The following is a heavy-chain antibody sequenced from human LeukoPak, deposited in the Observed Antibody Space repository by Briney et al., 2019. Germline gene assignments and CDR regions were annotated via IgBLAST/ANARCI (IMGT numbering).Heavy chain of an antibody. CDR2: IIPIFGTA. CDR3: ARGFGDIVATRGDLGDY. D-gene: IGHD5-12*01. J-gene: IGHJ4*02. V-gene: IGHV1-69*13. Sequence: SVKVSCKASGGTFSSYAISWVRQAPGQGLEWMGGIIPIFGTANYAQKFQGRVTITADESTSTAYMELSSLRSEDTAVYYCARGFGDIVATRGDLGDYWGQGTLVTVSS. CDR1: GGTFSSYA.